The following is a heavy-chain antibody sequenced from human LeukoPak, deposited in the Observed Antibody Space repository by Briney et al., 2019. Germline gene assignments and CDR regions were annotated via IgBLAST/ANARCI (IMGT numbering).Heavy chain of an antibody. CDR2: ISTSSIYI. V-gene: IGHV3-21*01. CDR1: GFTFSSYS. J-gene: IGHJ3*02. D-gene: IGHD1-26*01. Sequence: GGSLRLSCAASGFTFSSYSMNWVRQAPGKGLEWVSSISTSSIYIYYADSVKGRFTISRDNAKNSLYLQMNSLRAEDTAVYYCARNLYTMGSTDAFDIWGQGTMVTVSS. CDR3: ARNLYTMGSTDAFDI.